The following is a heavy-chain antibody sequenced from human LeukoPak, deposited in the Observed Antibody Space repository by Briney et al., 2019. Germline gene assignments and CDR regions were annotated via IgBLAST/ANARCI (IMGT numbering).Heavy chain of an antibody. CDR3: ARGDSSGYYGNFDY. CDR1: GYSFTNSA. CDR2: INTNTGSP. Sequence: ASVKVSCKASGYSFTNSAMSWVRQAPGQGLEYMGWINTNTGSPTYAQGFTGHFVFSLDTSVSTAYLQISSLKAEDTAVYYCARGDSSGYYGNFDYWGQGTLVTVSS. D-gene: IGHD3-22*01. V-gene: IGHV7-4-1*02. J-gene: IGHJ4*02.